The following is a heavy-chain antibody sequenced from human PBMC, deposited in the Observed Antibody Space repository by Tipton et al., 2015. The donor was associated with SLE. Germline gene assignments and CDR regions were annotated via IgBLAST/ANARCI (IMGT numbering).Heavy chain of an antibody. CDR3: ARAPGPSLGAFDS. V-gene: IGHV4-31*03. D-gene: IGHD3-10*01. J-gene: IGHJ4*02. Sequence: TLSLTCSVSGDSINGGGSLWNWIRQHPGKGLEWIGYIYNSGNMFFNPSLKSRVSMSLDTSKNRFSLRMSSVTGADTAVYYCARAPGPSLGAFDSWGRGTVVTVSS. CDR2: IYNSGNM. CDR1: GDSINGGGSL.